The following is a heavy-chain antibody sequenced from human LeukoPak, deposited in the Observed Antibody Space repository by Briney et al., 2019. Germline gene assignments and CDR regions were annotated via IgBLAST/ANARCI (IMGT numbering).Heavy chain of an antibody. CDR3: ARQDIVVWGGYMDV. V-gene: IGHV3-7*01. Sequence: GGALRLSCAASGFTFSSYRMSWVRQAPGKGLEWVANIKQDGSEKYYVDSVKGRFTISRDNAKNSLYLQMNSLRAEDTAVYYCARQDIVVWGGYMDVWGKGTTVTVSS. CDR2: IKQDGSEK. CDR1: GFTFSSYR. D-gene: IGHD2-2*01. J-gene: IGHJ6*03.